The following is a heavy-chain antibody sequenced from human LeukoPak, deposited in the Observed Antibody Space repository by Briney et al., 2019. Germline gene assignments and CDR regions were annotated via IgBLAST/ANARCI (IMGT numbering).Heavy chain of an antibody. J-gene: IGHJ1*01. Sequence: GESLKIFCKGSGYNFTSYWIGWVRQMPGKGLEWMGIIYPAHSDIRYSPSFQGRVTISADKSISTTYLQWRSLKASDTAMYYCAREEGDSGTYYAQHWGQGSLVTVSS. CDR2: IYPAHSDI. CDR3: AREEGDSGTYYAQH. CDR1: GYNFTSYW. V-gene: IGHV5-51*01. D-gene: IGHD1-26*01.